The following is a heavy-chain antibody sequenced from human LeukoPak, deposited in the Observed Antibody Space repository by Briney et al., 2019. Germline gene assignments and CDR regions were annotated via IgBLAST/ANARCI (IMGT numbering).Heavy chain of an antibody. D-gene: IGHD2/OR15-2a*01. Sequence: PGGSLRLSCAASGFTFSSYGMHWVRQAPGKGLEWVAVISYDGSNKYYADSVKGRFTISRDNSKNTLYLQMNSLRAEDTAVYYCAKVVQTGNSMFDYWGQGALVTVSS. J-gene: IGHJ4*01. CDR3: AKVVQTGNSMFDY. CDR1: GFTFSSYG. V-gene: IGHV3-30*18. CDR2: ISYDGSNK.